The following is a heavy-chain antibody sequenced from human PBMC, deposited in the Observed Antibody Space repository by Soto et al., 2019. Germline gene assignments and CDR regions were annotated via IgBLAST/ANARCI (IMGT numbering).Heavy chain of an antibody. CDR3: ARYRREAVAGYTLDN. CDR2: INHSGCT. V-gene: IGHV4-34*01. CDR1: GGSFSVYY. J-gene: IGHJ4*02. Sequence: SETLSLTCAVYGGSFSVYYWRWIRHPPGKGLEWIGEINHSGCTNYNPSLKSRVTISEDTSKSQFSLKVNSMTAADTAVYYCARYRREAVAGYTLDNWGQGILVTVSS. D-gene: IGHD6-13*01.